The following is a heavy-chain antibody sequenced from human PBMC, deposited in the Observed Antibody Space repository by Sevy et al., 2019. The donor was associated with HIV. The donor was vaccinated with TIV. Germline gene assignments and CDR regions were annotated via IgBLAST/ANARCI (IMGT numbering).Heavy chain of an antibody. J-gene: IGHJ4*02. V-gene: IGHV4-59*01. CDR2: IYYSGST. CDR1: GGSISSYY. D-gene: IGHD3-3*01. Sequence: SETLSLTCTVSGGSISSYYWSWIRQPPGKGLEWIGYIYYSGSTNYNHSLKSRVTISVDTSKNQFSLKLRSVTAADAAVYYCARTYYDFWSGYDVDYWGQGTLVTVSS. CDR3: ARTYYDFWSGYDVDY.